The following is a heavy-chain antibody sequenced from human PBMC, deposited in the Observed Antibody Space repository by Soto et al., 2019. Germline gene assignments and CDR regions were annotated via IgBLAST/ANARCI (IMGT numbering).Heavy chain of an antibody. J-gene: IGHJ6*02. Sequence: SETLSLTCTVSGYSISSGYYWGWIRQPPGKGLEWIGSIYHSGSTYYNPSLKSRVTISVDTSKNQFSLKLSSVTAADTAVYYCARDEAHHCSSTSCQKGYYYGMDVWGQGTTVTVSS. CDR1: GYSISSGYY. D-gene: IGHD2-2*01. CDR2: IYHSGST. V-gene: IGHV4-38-2*02. CDR3: ARDEAHHCSSTSCQKGYYYGMDV.